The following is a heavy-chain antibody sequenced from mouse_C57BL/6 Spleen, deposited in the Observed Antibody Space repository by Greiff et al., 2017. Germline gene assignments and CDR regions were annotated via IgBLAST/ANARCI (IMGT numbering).Heavy chain of an antibody. J-gene: IGHJ4*01. CDR2: IRSKSNNYAT. V-gene: IGHV10-1*01. CDR3: VRHWGYRYAMDY. Sequence: EVQLVESGGGLVQPKGSLKLSCAASGFSFNTYAMNWVRQAPGKGLEWVARIRSKSNNYATYYADSVKDRFTISRDDSESMLYLQMNNLKTEDTSMYYCVRHWGYRYAMDYWGQGTSVTVSS. CDR1: GFSFNTYA. D-gene: IGHD2-2*01.